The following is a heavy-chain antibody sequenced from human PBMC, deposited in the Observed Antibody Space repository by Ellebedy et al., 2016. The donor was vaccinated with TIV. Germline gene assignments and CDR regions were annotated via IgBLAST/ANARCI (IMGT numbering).Heavy chain of an antibody. CDR3: ARISGDSSGYYYGWFDP. V-gene: IGHV5-51*01. CDR1: GYSFTSYW. Sequence: GESLKISCKGSGYSFTSYWIGWVRQMPGKGLEWMGMIYPGDSDTRYSPSFQGQVTISADKSISTAYLQWSSLKASDTAMYYCARISGDSSGYYYGWFDPWGQGTLVTVSS. D-gene: IGHD3-22*01. CDR2: IYPGDSDT. J-gene: IGHJ5*02.